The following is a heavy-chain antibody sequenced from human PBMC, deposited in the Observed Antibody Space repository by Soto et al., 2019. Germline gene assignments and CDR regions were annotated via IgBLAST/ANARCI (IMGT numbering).Heavy chain of an antibody. CDR3: ARVVDYYDPYYYYGMDV. Sequence: EEQLVESGGGLVKPGGSLRLSCAASGFTFSSYSMNWVRQAPGKGLEWVSSISSSSTYRYYADSVKGRFTISRDNAKNPXYLQMNSLRAEDTAVYYCARVVDYYDPYYYYGMDVWGQGTTVTVSS. J-gene: IGHJ6*02. CDR2: ISSSSTYR. CDR1: GFTFSSYS. D-gene: IGHD3-22*01. V-gene: IGHV3-21*01.